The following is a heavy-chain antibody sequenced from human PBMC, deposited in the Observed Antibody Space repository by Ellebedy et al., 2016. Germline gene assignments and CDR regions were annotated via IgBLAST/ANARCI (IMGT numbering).Heavy chain of an antibody. CDR3: ARVARRHYYGSGSFPLGY. Sequence: ASVKVSCKASGYTFTGYDINWVRQATGQGLEWMGWMNPNSGNTGYAQKFQGRVTMTRNTSISTAYMELSSLRSEDTAVYYCARVARRHYYGSGSFPLGYWGQGTLVTVSS. CDR1: GYTFTGYD. J-gene: IGHJ4*02. D-gene: IGHD3-10*01. V-gene: IGHV1-8*01. CDR2: MNPNSGNT.